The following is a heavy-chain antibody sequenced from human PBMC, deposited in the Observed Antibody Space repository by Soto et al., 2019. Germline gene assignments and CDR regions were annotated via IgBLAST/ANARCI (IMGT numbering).Heavy chain of an antibody. Sequence: GGSLRLSCAASGFTFSSYWMSWVRQAPGKGLEWVSNINQDGSEKYYVYSVKVRFTISIDKAKNELYLQMNSLRAEDTTVYYCAGEENDFWSSYYTKWMSRFHXWGQVTLVTVSX. CDR3: AGEENDFWSSYYTKWMSRFHX. V-gene: IGHV3-7*03. CDR1: GFTFSSYW. CDR2: INQDGSEK. D-gene: IGHD3-3*01. J-gene: IGHJ5*02.